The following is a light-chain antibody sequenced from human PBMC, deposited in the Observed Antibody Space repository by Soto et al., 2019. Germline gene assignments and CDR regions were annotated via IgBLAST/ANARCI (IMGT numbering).Light chain of an antibody. J-gene: IGKJ5*01. CDR1: QSVRSN. CDR3: QHYGTSQIT. CDR2: GAS. Sequence: EIVMTQSPATLSVSPVERVTLSCRASQSVRSNLAWYQQKPGQAPRLLIYGASTRATGLPARFSGSGSGTDFTLTISRLEPEDFAVYYCQHYGTSQITFGQGTRLEIK. V-gene: IGKV3-15*01.